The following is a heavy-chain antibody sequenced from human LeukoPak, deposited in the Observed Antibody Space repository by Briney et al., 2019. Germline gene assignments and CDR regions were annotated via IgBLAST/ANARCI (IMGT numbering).Heavy chain of an antibody. Sequence: ASVKVSCKASGYTFTSYDINWVRQATGQGLEWMGWMNPNSGNTGYAQKFQGRVTMTRNTSISTAYMELSSLRSKDTAVYYCARGNFLGRFANWFDPWGQGTLVTVSS. CDR3: ARGNFLGRFANWFDP. CDR1: GYTFTSYD. J-gene: IGHJ5*02. V-gene: IGHV1-8*01. CDR2: MNPNSGNT. D-gene: IGHD3-10*01.